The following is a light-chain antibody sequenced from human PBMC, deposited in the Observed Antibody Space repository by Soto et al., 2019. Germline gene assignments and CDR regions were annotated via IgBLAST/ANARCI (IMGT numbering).Light chain of an antibody. CDR3: QQSYSTPLT. CDR1: QSISSY. V-gene: IGKV1-39*01. CDR2: AAS. Sequence: DIQMTQSPSSLSASVGDRVTITCRASQSISSYLNWYQQKPGKAPKLLIYAASSLQSGVPSRFSGSGSGTDFTLIISSLQPEDFATYYCQQSYSTPLTFGGGTKVDNK. J-gene: IGKJ4*01.